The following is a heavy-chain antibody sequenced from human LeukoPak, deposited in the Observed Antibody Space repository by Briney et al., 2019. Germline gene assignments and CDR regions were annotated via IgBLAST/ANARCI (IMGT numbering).Heavy chain of an antibody. CDR3: ARVSLSTSGYDDALEI. J-gene: IGHJ3*02. D-gene: IGHD5-12*01. Sequence: PGGSLRLSCAASGFTLSNYDMHWVRQPTGKGLEWGSAIGRHGDTYYAASVKGLFTISREYAKTSLYLQMNSLRVGDTAVYYCARVSLSTSGYDDALEIWGQGTVVTVSS. CDR1: GFTLSNYD. CDR2: IGRHGDT. V-gene: IGHV3-13*04.